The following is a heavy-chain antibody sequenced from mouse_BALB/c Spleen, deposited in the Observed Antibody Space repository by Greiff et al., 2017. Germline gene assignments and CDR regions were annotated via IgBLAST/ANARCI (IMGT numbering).Heavy chain of an antibody. V-gene: IGHV1S135*01. J-gene: IGHJ3*01. Sequence: VQLLQSGPELVKPGPSVSVSCKASGYSFTSYNMYWVKQSHGKSLEWLGYIDPYNGGTSYNHKFKGMAILTVDKSTSTAYMHLNSLTSEDSAFYYCAREPSWFAYWGQGTLVTVSA. CDR1: GYSFTSYN. CDR2: IDPYNGGT. CDR3: AREPSWFAY.